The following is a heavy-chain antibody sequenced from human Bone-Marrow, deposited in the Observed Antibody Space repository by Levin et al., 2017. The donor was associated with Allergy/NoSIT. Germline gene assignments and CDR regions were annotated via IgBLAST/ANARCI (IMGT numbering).Heavy chain of an antibody. CDR1: GYTFTSYA. V-gene: IGHV1-3*01. CDR2: INAGNGNT. CDR3: ARGNYFGVVTQIPSVYYGMDV. D-gene: IGHD3-3*01. Sequence: ASVKVSCKASGYTFTSYAMHWVRQAPGQRLEWMGWINAGNGNTKYSQKFQGRVTITRDTSASTAYMELSSLRSEDTAVYYCARGNYFGVVTQIPSVYYGMDVWGQGTTVTVSS. J-gene: IGHJ6*02.